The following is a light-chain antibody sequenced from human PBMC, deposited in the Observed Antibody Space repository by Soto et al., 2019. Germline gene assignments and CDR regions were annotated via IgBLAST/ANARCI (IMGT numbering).Light chain of an antibody. Sequence: QSVLTQPPSVSGAPGQRVTISCTGSSSNIGAGSDVHWYQQLPGTAPKLLIYGSDNRPSGVPDRFSGSTSGTSASLAITGLQAEDEGDYYCQSYDSTLSARYVFGTGTKVTVL. CDR1: SSNIGAGSD. CDR3: QSYDSTLSARYV. J-gene: IGLJ1*01. CDR2: GSD. V-gene: IGLV1-40*01.